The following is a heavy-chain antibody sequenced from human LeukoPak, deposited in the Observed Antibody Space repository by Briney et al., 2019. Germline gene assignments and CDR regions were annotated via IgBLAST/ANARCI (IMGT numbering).Heavy chain of an antibody. D-gene: IGHD1-14*01. CDR2: FSGSGGNT. J-gene: IGHJ4*02. V-gene: IGHV3-23*01. CDR3: AKSGLTRFDY. Sequence: GGSLRLSCAASGFTFSSYAMSWVRQAPGKGLEWVSTFSGSGGNTYYADSVKGRFTISRDNSKNTLYLQMNSLRAEDTAVYYCAKSGLTRFDYWGQGTLVTVSS. CDR1: GFTFSSYA.